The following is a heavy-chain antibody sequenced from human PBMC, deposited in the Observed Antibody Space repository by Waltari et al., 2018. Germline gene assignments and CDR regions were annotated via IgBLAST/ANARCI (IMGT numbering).Heavy chain of an antibody. CDR3: ARAVPAYCGGDCYPGY. V-gene: IGHV3-7*01. J-gene: IGHJ4*02. Sequence: EVQLVESGGGLVQPGGSLRLSCAASGFTFSSYWMSWVRQAPGKGLEWVANIKQDGSEKYYVDSVKGRFTISRDNAKNSLYLQMNSLRAEDTAVYYCARAVPAYCGGDCYPGYWGQGTLVTVSS. CDR1: GFTFSSYW. CDR2: IKQDGSEK. D-gene: IGHD2-21*01.